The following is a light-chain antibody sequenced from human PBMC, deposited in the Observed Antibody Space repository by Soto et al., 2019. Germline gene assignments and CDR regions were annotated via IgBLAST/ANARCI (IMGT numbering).Light chain of an antibody. CDR2: TVP. CDR3: QQYNSLPYT. J-gene: IGKJ2*01. CDR1: QDISTY. V-gene: IGKV1-33*01. Sequence: DIQMTQSPSSLSASLGDRVTITCRASQDISTYLNWYQQKPGKAPNLLIYTVPNLETGVPSRFSGSGSGTVFTLTISALQPEDIATYYCQQYNSLPYTFGHRTRLEIE.